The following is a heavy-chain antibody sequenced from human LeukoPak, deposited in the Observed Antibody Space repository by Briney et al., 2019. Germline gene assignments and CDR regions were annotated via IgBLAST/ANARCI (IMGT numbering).Heavy chain of an antibody. CDR2: INPSGGST. J-gene: IGHJ3*02. Sequence: ASVKVSCKASGYTFTSYYMHWVRQAPGQGLEWMGIINPSGGSTSYAQKFQGRVTMTRDTSTSTVYMELSSLRSEDTAVYYCASDEQFAYDAFDIWGQGTMVTVSS. V-gene: IGHV1-46*01. CDR1: GYTFTSYY. CDR3: ASDEQFAYDAFDI. D-gene: IGHD6-6*01.